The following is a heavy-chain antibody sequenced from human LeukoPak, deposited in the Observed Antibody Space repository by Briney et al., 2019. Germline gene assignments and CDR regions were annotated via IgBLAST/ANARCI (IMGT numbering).Heavy chain of an antibody. CDR1: GFTFRKYA. Sequence: PGGSLRLSCAASGFTFRKYAMHWVRQTPGKGLEWVAAIWNDGSDENYADSVKGRFTISSDNSKSTLYLQMNSLRAEDSAVYYCAFEIGRSQGAFDIWGQGTMITVSS. D-gene: IGHD1-26*01. J-gene: IGHJ3*02. CDR3: AFEIGRSQGAFDI. V-gene: IGHV3-33*01. CDR2: IWNDGSDE.